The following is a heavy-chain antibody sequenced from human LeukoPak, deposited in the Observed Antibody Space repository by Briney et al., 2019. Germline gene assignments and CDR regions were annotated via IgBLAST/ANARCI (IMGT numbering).Heavy chain of an antibody. CDR2: IKQDASEK. Sequence: GGSLRLSCAASGFTFSRYWMSWVRQAPGKGLEWVANIKQDASEKYYVDSVEGRFTISRDSAKNSLYLQMNSLRVEDTAVYFCVRDGPTDVGGPRAFDIWGQGTVVTVSS. CDR3: VRDGPTDVGGPRAFDI. D-gene: IGHD3-16*01. CDR1: GFTFSRYW. J-gene: IGHJ3*02. V-gene: IGHV3-7*01.